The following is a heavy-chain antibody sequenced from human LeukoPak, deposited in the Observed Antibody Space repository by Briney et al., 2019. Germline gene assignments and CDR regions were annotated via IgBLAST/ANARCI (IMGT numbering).Heavy chain of an antibody. V-gene: IGHV3-33*01. CDR1: GFTFSSYG. J-gene: IGHJ4*02. CDR3: ASGSSGYPPY. CDR2: IWYDGSNK. D-gene: IGHD3-22*01. Sequence: GGSLRLPCAASGFTFSSYGMHWVRQAPGKGLEWVAVIWYDGSNKYYADSVKGRFTISRDNSKNTLYLQMNSLRVEDTAVYYCASGSSGYPPYWGQGTLVTVSS.